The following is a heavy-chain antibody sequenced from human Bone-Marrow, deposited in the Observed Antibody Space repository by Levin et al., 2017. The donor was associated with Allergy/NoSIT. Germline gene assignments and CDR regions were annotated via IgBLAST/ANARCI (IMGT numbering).Heavy chain of an antibody. CDR2: ISPTSSRT. D-gene: IGHD4-17*01. CDR3: AKEMRDGDYLYYYLYAMDV. J-gene: IGHJ6*02. V-gene: IGHV3-23*01. Sequence: LSLTCAASGFSFRDYAMSWVRQAPGKGLEWVSLISPTSSRTYYADSVQGRFTISRDNSKNTLYLQLNSLRADDTGVYYCAKEMRDGDYLYYYLYAMDVWGQGTTVTVSS. CDR1: GFSFRDYA.